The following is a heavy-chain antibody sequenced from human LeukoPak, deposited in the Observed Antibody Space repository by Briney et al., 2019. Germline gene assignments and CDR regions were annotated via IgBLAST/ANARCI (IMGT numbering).Heavy chain of an antibody. J-gene: IGHJ4*02. D-gene: IGHD6-13*01. CDR2: INPNSGGT. V-gene: IGHV1-2*06. CDR1: GYTFTGYY. Sequence: ASVKVSCKASGYTFTGYYMHWVRQAPGQGLEWMGRINPNSGGTNYAQKFQGGVTMTRDTSISTAYMELSRLRSDDTAVYYCARFTSAAAGRPFDYWGQGTLVTVSS. CDR3: ARFTSAAAGRPFDY.